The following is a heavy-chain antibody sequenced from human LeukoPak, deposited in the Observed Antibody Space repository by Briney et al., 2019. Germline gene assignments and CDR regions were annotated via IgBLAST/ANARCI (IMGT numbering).Heavy chain of an antibody. J-gene: IGHJ4*02. CDR3: AKARGGITSASFDY. V-gene: IGHV1-2*02. CDR1: GYTFTGYY. CDR2: INPNSGGT. D-gene: IGHD6-13*01. Sequence: ASVTVSCKASGYTFTGYYMHWLRQAPGQGLEWMGWINPNSGGTNYAQKFQGRVTMTRDTSISTAYMELSRLRSDDTAVYYCAKARGGITSASFDYWGQGTLVTVSS.